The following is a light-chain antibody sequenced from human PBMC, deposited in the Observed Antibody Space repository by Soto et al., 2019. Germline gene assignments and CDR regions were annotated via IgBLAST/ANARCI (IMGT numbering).Light chain of an antibody. CDR1: QSVSSSY. CDR2: GAS. Sequence: EILLTQSPGTLSLSPGERATLSCMASQSVSSSYLAWYQQKPGQAPRLLIYGASSRATGIPDRFSGSGSGTDFTLTISRLEPEDFAVYYCQQYGSSPLTFGGGTKVDIK. J-gene: IGKJ4*01. V-gene: IGKV3-20*01. CDR3: QQYGSSPLT.